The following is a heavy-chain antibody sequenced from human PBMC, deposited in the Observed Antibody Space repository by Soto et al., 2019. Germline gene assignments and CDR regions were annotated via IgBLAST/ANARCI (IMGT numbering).Heavy chain of an antibody. CDR1: GYTFTSYA. Sequence: ASVKVSCKASGYTFTSYAMHWVRQAPGQRLEWKGWINAGNGNTKYSQKFQGRVTITRDTSASTAYMELSSLRSEDTAVYYCARLTNLGDYYYYYMDVWGKGTTVTVSS. CDR3: ARLTNLGDYYYYYMDV. D-gene: IGHD3-10*01. V-gene: IGHV1-3*01. J-gene: IGHJ6*03. CDR2: INAGNGNT.